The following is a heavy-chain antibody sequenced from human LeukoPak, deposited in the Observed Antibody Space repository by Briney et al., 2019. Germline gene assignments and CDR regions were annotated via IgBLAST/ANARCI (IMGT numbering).Heavy chain of an antibody. CDR2: INPSGGST. Sequence: ASVKVSCKASGYTLTSYYMHWVRQAPGQGLEWMGIINPSGGSTSYAQKFQGRVTMTRDMSISTAYMELRSLRSDDTAVYYCARRYSYGFDYWGQGTLVTVSS. D-gene: IGHD5-18*01. V-gene: IGHV1-46*01. J-gene: IGHJ4*02. CDR3: ARRYSYGFDY. CDR1: GYTLTSYY.